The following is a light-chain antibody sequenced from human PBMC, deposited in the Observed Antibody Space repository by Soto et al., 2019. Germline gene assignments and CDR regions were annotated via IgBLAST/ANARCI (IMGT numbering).Light chain of an antibody. CDR1: QSVSSNY. J-gene: IGKJ1*01. Sequence: IVLTQSPGPLSLSPGERATLSCRASQSVSSNYLAWYQQKPGQAPRPLIYGASSRATGIPDRFSGSGAGTDFTLTISRLESEDFAVYYCQQYGSSPWTFGQGTKVEIK. CDR3: QQYGSSPWT. CDR2: GAS. V-gene: IGKV3-20*01.